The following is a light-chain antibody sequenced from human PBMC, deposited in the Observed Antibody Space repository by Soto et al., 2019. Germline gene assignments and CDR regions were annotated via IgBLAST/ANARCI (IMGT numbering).Light chain of an antibody. CDR3: QQYYSYPRT. Sequence: AIRMTQSPSSFSASTGDRVTITCRASQGISSYFAWYQQKPGKAPKLLIYAASTLQSGVPSRFSGSGSGTVFTLTISCLQSEDFATYYCQQYYSYPRTFGQGTKVEIK. CDR2: AAS. J-gene: IGKJ1*01. V-gene: IGKV1-8*01. CDR1: QGISSY.